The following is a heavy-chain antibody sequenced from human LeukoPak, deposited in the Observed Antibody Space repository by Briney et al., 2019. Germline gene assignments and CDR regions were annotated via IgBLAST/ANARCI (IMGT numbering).Heavy chain of an antibody. Sequence: GGSLRLSCGASGFTFSSYGLHWVRQAPGKGLEWVAVISYDGRNKYYADSVRGRFTISRDNSKNGLYLQMNSLRPEDTAIYYCAREGYTSSWLYYYYYMDVWGKGTTVTVSS. CDR2: ISYDGRNK. V-gene: IGHV3-30*19. D-gene: IGHD6-13*01. CDR1: GFTFSSYG. CDR3: AREGYTSSWLYYYYYMDV. J-gene: IGHJ6*03.